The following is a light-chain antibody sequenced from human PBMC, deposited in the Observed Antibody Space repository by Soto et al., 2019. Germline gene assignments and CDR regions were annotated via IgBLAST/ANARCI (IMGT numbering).Light chain of an antibody. Sequence: EVLLTQSPATQSFTPGESATLSCRASQPINTYLGWYQQKSGQSPRLLIYDASNKAADIPARFSASGFGTDFTPTISSLKPEDFGTYYCHHRTNWPPEDTFGQGTKLEI. V-gene: IGKV3-11*01. CDR3: HHRTNWPPEDT. CDR2: DAS. J-gene: IGKJ2*01. CDR1: QPINTY.